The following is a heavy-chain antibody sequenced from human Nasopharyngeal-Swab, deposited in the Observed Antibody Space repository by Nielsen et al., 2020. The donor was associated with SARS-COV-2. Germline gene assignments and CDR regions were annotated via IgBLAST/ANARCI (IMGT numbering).Heavy chain of an antibody. CDR2: IHHSGST. Sequence: SETLSLTCAVYGGSFSGYYWSWIRQPPGKGLEWIGEIHHSGSTDYNPSLKSRVTISVDTSKNQFSLKLSSVTAADTAVFYCARGPVRYDFWSSYYCGFDYWGQGTLVTVSS. J-gene: IGHJ4*02. CDR1: GGSFSGYY. D-gene: IGHD3-3*01. V-gene: IGHV4-34*01. CDR3: ARGPVRYDFWSSYYCGFDY.